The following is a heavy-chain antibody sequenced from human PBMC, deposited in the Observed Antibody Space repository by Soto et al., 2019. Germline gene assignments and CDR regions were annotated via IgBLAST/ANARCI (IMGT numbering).Heavy chain of an antibody. V-gene: IGHV3-15*01. CDR3: TTDREAKWELLDGMDV. J-gene: IGHJ6*02. D-gene: IGHD1-26*01. Sequence: PGGSLRLSXAASGFTFRSYAMNWVRQAPGKGPEWVGRIKSKTGGGTTDYAAPVKGRFTISRDDSKNTLYLQMNSLKTEDTAVYYCTTDREAKWELLDGMDVWGQGTTVTVSS. CDR2: IKSKTGGGTT. CDR1: GFTFRSYA.